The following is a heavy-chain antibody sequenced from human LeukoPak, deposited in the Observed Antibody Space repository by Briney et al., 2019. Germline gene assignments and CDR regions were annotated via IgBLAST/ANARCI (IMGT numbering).Heavy chain of an antibody. CDR3: VKNGWLDY. D-gene: IGHD6-19*01. CDR2: ISTSGDST. J-gene: IGHJ4*02. CDR1: GFTFSSQN. Sequence: GGSLRLSCAASGFTFSSQNTNWARQAPGKGLEWVAYISTSGDSTKYADSVEGRFTTSRDNVENSLYLLMNSLRVDDTAVYYWVKNGWLDYWGQGIVVTVSS. V-gene: IGHV3-21*01.